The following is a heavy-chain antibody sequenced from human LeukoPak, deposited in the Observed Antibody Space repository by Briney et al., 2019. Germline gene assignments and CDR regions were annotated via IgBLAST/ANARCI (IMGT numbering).Heavy chain of an antibody. J-gene: IGHJ6*03. CDR3: AREESGVVPAAIGYYYYYYMDV. D-gene: IGHD2-2*02. V-gene: IGHV4-4*07. CDR2: IYTSGST. CDR1: GGSISSYY. Sequence: PSETLSLTCTVPGGSISSYYWSWIRQPAGKRLEWIGRIYTSGSTNYNPSLKSRVTMSVDTSKNQFSLKLSSVTAADTAAYYCAREESGVVPAAIGYYYYYYMDVWGKGTTVTVSS.